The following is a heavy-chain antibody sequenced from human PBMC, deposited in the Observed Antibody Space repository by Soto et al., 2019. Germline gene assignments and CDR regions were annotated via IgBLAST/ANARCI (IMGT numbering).Heavy chain of an antibody. Sequence: SETLSLTCTVSGGSISSSSYYWGWIRQPPGKGLEWIGSIYYSGSTYYNPSLKSRVTISVDTSKNQFSLKLSSVTAADTAVYYCAIIAAAGTSYNYYYSSDMDVWGQRNTLTVSS. J-gene: IGHJ6*02. CDR3: AIIAAAGTSYNYYYSSDMDV. D-gene: IGHD6-13*01. V-gene: IGHV4-39*01. CDR1: GGSISSSSYY. CDR2: IYYSGST.